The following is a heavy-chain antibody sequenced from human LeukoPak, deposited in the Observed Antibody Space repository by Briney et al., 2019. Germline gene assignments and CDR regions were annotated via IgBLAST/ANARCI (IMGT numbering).Heavy chain of an antibody. D-gene: IGHD3-10*02. J-gene: IGHJ4*02. V-gene: IGHV3-66*02. Sequence: GGSLRLSCAASGFPVGRSYMTWVRQAPGKGLDWVSTIYSGGPTYYADSVKGRFTISRDNSKNTLYLLMNSLRIEDTAVNYCARSPFLYYVGNWGPGNLVTVSS. CDR3: ARSPFLYYVGN. CDR1: GFPVGRSY. CDR2: IYSGGPT.